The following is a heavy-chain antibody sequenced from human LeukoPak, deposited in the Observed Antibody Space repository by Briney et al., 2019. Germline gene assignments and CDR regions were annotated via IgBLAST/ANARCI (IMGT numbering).Heavy chain of an antibody. D-gene: IGHD2-2*01. CDR3: ARGYLGYCSSTSCIYFDY. CDR2: IYTSGST. Sequence: SETLSLTCTVSGGSISSYYWSWIRQPAGKGLEWIGRIYTSGSTNYNPSLKSRVTMSVDTSKNQFSLKLSSVTAADTAVYYCARGYLGYCSSTSCIYFDYWGQGTLVTVSS. J-gene: IGHJ4*02. V-gene: IGHV4-4*07. CDR1: GGSISSYY.